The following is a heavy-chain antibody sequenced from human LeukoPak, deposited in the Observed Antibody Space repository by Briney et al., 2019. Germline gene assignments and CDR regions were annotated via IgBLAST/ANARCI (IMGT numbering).Heavy chain of an antibody. J-gene: IGHJ4*02. Sequence: GRSLRLSCAASGFTFSSYAMHWVRQAPGKGLEWVAVISYDRSNKYYADSVKGRFTISRDNSKNTLYLQMNSLRAEDTAVYYCAPTYQTTVTTYWGQGALVTVSS. V-gene: IGHV3-30-3*01. CDR2: ISYDRSNK. CDR1: GFTFSSYA. CDR3: APTYQTTVTTY. D-gene: IGHD4-17*01.